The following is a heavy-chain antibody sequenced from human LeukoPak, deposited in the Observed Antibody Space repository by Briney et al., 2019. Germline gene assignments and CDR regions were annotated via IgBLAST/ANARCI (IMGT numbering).Heavy chain of an antibody. V-gene: IGHV4-34*01. J-gene: IGHJ4*02. CDR2: INHSGST. CDR3: ARGTYYYGSGSYNFDY. Sequence: SETLSLTCAVYGGSFGGYYWSWIRQPPGKGLEWSGEINHSGSTNYNPSLKSRVTISVDTSKNQFSLKLSSVTAADTAVYYCARGTYYYGSGSYNFDYWGQGTLVTVSS. D-gene: IGHD3-10*01. CDR1: GGSFGGYY.